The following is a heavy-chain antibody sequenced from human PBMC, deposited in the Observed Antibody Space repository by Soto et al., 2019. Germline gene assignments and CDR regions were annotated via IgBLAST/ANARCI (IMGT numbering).Heavy chain of an antibody. Sequence: GGSLRLSCATSGFTVSCNYMSWVRQAPGKGLEWVSVIYSGGSTYYADSVKGRFTISRDNSKNTLYLQMNSLRAEDTAVYYCARMRITMIVVVPYYFDYWGQGTLVTVSS. CDR2: IYSGGST. CDR1: GFTVSCNY. D-gene: IGHD3-22*01. J-gene: IGHJ4*02. CDR3: ARMRITMIVVVPYYFDY. V-gene: IGHV3-53*01.